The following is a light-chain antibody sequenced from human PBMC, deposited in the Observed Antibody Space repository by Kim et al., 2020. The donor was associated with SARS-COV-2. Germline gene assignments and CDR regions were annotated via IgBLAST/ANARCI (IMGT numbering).Light chain of an antibody. V-gene: IGKV3-11*01. CDR2: DAS. J-gene: IGKJ4*01. CDR3: QETSKWPLT. Sequence: LSPGERATLSCRASQSVSSYLAWYQQKPGQAPRLLIYDASNRATGIPARFSGSGSGTDFTLTISSLEPEDFAVYYCQETSKWPLTFGGGTKVDIK. CDR1: QSVSSY.